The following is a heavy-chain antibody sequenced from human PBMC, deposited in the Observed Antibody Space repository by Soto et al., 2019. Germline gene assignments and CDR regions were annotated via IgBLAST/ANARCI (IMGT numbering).Heavy chain of an antibody. CDR2: IYYSGST. CDR3: AREGFEYYYYMDV. J-gene: IGHJ6*03. V-gene: IGHV4-59*01. Sequence: SETLSLTCTVSVGSISSYYWSWIRQPPGKGLEWIGYIYYSGSTNYNPSLKSRVTISVDTSKNQFSLKLSSVTAADTAVYYCAREGFEYYYYMDVWGKGTTVTVSS. CDR1: VGSISSYY.